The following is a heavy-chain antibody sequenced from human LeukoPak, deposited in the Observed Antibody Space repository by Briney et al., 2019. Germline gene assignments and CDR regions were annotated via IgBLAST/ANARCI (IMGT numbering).Heavy chain of an antibody. J-gene: IGHJ4*02. Sequence: GGSLRLSCAASGFTFSSYWMNWVRQAPGKGLVWVSRIASDGSSTTYADSVKGRFSISRDNARNTLYLQMNSLRVEDTAVYYCARGRPHGNDYWGQGTLVTVSS. V-gene: IGHV3-74*01. CDR2: IASDGSST. CDR1: GFTFSSYW. CDR3: ARGRPHGNDY. D-gene: IGHD4-23*01.